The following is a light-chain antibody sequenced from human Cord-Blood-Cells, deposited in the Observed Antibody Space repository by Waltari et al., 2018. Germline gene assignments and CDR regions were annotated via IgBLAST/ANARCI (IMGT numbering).Light chain of an antibody. CDR2: DVS. V-gene: IGLV2-14*01. CDR3: SSYTSSSTLVV. Sequence: QSALTQPASVSGSPGQSITISCTGTSSAAGGYNYVSWYQQHPGKAPKLMIYDVSNRPSGVSNRFSGSKSGNTSSLTISGLQAEDEADYYCSSYTSSSTLVVFGGGTNLTVL. J-gene: IGLJ2*01. CDR1: SSAAGGYNY.